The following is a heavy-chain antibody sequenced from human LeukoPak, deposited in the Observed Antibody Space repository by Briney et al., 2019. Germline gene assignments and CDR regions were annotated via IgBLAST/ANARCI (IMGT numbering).Heavy chain of an antibody. J-gene: IGHJ4*02. D-gene: IGHD6-19*01. CDR1: GGSISSSSYY. V-gene: IGHV4-39*01. Sequence: SETLSLTCTVSGGSISSSSYYWGWIRQPPGKGLEWIGSIYYSGSTYYNPSLKSRVTISVDTSKNQFSLKLSSVTAADTAVYYCARRRRNSGWYSRGYYFDYWGQGTLVTVSS. CDR3: ARRRRNSGWYSRGYYFDY. CDR2: IYYSGST.